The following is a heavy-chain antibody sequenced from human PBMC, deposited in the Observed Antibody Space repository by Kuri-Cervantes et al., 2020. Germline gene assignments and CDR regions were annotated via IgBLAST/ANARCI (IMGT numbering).Heavy chain of an antibody. J-gene: IGHJ4*02. Sequence: GESLKISCAASGFTFCDYYMSWIRQAPGKGLEWVSYISSSGSTIYYADSVKGRFTISRDNAKNSLYLQMNSLRAEDPAVYYCARDRYFPTYYYGSGRVTAGYWGQGTLVTVSS. CDR3: ARDRYFPTYYYGSGRVTAGY. V-gene: IGHV3-11*01. CDR1: GFTFCDYY. D-gene: IGHD3-10*01. CDR2: ISSSGSTI.